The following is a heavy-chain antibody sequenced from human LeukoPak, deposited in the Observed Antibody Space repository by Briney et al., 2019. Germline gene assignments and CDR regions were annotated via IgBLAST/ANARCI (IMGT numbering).Heavy chain of an antibody. V-gene: IGHV1-8*01. CDR1: GYTFTSYD. CDR2: MNPNSGNT. CDR3: ASGPSEWLRLSDAFDI. D-gene: IGHD5-12*01. J-gene: IGHJ3*02. Sequence: ASAKVSCKASGYTFTSYDINWVRQATGQGLEWMGWMNPNSGNTGYAQKFQGRVTMTRNTSISTAYMELSSLRSEDTAVYYCASGPSEWLRLSDAFDIWGQGTMVTVSS.